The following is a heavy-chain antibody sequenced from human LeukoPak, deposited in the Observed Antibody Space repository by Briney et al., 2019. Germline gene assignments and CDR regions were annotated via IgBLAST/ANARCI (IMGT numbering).Heavy chain of an antibody. V-gene: IGHV5-51*01. CDR3: ARHGAVATSLSWFDP. Sequence: GESLKISCKGSGYSFTSYWIGWVRQMPGKGLEWMGIIYSGVSATRYSPSFQGQVTISADKSISTAYLQWSSLKASDTAMYYCARHGAVATSLSWFDPWGQGTLVTVSS. CDR2: IYSGVSAT. D-gene: IGHD5-12*01. CDR1: GYSFTSYW. J-gene: IGHJ5*02.